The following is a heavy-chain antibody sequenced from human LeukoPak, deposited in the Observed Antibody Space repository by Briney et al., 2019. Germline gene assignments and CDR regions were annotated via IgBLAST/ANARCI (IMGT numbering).Heavy chain of an antibody. CDR3: AKEALVLWFGDQLTY. CDR2: ISSSGSTI. CDR1: GFTFSSYE. J-gene: IGHJ4*02. V-gene: IGHV3-48*03. Sequence: GGSLRLSCAASGFTFSSYEMNWVRQAPGKGLEWVSYISSSGSTIYYADSVKGRFTISRDNAKNSLYLQMNSLRAEDTAVYYCAKEALVLWFGDQLTYWGQGTLVTVSS. D-gene: IGHD3-10*01.